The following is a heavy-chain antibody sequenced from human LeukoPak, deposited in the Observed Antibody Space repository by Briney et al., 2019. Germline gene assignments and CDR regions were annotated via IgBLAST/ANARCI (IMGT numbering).Heavy chain of an antibody. Sequence: GGSLRLSCAASGFTFSSYSMNWVRQAPGKGLEWVSYISSSSSTIYYADSVKGRFTISRDNAKNSLYLQMNSLRDEDTAVYYCATWYYYDSSGYYLDYWGQGTLVTVSS. V-gene: IGHV3-48*02. CDR1: GFTFSSYS. CDR3: ATWYYYDSSGYYLDY. CDR2: ISSSSSTI. D-gene: IGHD3-22*01. J-gene: IGHJ4*02.